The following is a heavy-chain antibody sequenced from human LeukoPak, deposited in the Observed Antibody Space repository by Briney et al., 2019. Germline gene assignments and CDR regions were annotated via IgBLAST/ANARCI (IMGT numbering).Heavy chain of an antibody. D-gene: IGHD6-6*01. V-gene: IGHV3-30*02. Sequence: GGSLRLSCAASGFTFSNYGMHWVRQAPGKGLEWVAFIRCDGSNKYYADSVKGRFTISRDSSKNTLYLQMNSLRAEDTAVYYCAVLAGMAARYDAFDIWGQGTMVTVSS. J-gene: IGHJ3*02. CDR2: IRCDGSNK. CDR1: GFTFSNYG. CDR3: AVLAGMAARYDAFDI.